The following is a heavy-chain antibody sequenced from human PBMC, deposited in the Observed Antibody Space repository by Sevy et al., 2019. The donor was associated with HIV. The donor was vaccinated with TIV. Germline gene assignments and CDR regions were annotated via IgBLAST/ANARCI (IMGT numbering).Heavy chain of an antibody. J-gene: IGHJ4*02. CDR2: IKQDGSEK. CDR3: AREVEMATITEGY. CDR1: GFTFSYYR. V-gene: IGHV3-7*03. D-gene: IGHD5-12*01. Sequence: GGSLRLSCAASGFTFSYYRMSWVRQAPGKGLEWVANIKQDGSEKYYVDSVKGRFTISRDNAKNSLYLQMNSLRAEDTAVYYCAREVEMATITEGYWGQGTLVTVSS.